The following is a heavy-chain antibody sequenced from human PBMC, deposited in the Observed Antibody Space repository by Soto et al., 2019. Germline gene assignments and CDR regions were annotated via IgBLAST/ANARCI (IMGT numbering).Heavy chain of an antibody. Sequence: SVKVSCKASGGTFSSYAISWVRQAPGQGLEWMGGIIPIFGTANYAQKFQGRVTITADESTSTAYMELSSLRSEDTAVYYCARGGIAARPGNWFDPWGQGTMVTVYS. CDR2: IIPIFGTA. J-gene: IGHJ5*02. D-gene: IGHD6-6*01. V-gene: IGHV1-69*13. CDR1: GGTFSSYA. CDR3: ARGGIAARPGNWFDP.